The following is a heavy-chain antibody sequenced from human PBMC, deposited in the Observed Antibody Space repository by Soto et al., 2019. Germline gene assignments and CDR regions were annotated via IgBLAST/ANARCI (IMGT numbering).Heavy chain of an antibody. D-gene: IGHD6-13*01. V-gene: IGHV4-39*07. CDR3: ARGGGSPYHNHEFDF. CDR2: VSSTGST. CDR1: GGSIISTSYY. J-gene: IGHJ4*02. Sequence: SETLSLTCTVSGGSIISTSYYWGWIRQPPGKGLEWIVSVSSTGSTVYNSSLTGRVTASLDTSKNQFSLTLNSVTAADTAVYHFARGGGSPYHNHEFDFWGQGTLVTVSS.